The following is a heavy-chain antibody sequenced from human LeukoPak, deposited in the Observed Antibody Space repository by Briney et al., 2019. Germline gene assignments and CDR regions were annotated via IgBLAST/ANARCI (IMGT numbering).Heavy chain of an antibody. V-gene: IGHV1-8*01. Sequence: ASVKVSCQASGCTFTSYDINWVRQATGQGLEWMGWMYPNRGNTCYAQKFQGRVTMTRNTSINTAYMELSSLRSEDTAVYYCARGREYCSSTSCYRFHPGPQETLDSVPS. CDR2: MYPNRGNT. J-gene: IGHJ5*02. CDR1: GCTFTSYD. D-gene: IGHD2-2*01. CDR3: ARGREYCSSTSCYRFHP.